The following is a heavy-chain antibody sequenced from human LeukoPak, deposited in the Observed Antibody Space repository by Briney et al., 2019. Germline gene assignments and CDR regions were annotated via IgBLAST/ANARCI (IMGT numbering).Heavy chain of an antibody. J-gene: IGHJ5*02. CDR1: GGSISSYY. CDR3: ARERGGYSSSWWFDP. V-gene: IGHV4-59*01. D-gene: IGHD6-13*01. CDR2: IYYSGST. Sequence: SETLSLTCTVSGGSISSYYWSWIRQPPGKGLEWIGYIYYSGSTNYNPSLKSRVTISVDTSKNQFSLKLSSVTAADTAVYYCARERGGYSSSWWFDPWGQGTLVTVSS.